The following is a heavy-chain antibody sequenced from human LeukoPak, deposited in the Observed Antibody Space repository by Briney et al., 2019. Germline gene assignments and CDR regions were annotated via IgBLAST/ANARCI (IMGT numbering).Heavy chain of an antibody. CDR1: GYTFTSYD. CDR3: ARDYIFPMVRGVIRSPTGY. V-gene: IGHV1-8*01. J-gene: IGHJ4*02. Sequence: GASVKVSCKASGYTFTSYDINWVRQATGQGLEWMGWMNPNSGNTGYAQKFQGRVTMTRNTSISTAYMELSSLRSEDTAVYYCARDYIFPMVRGVIRSPTGYWGQGTLVTVPS. CDR2: MNPNSGNT. D-gene: IGHD3-10*01.